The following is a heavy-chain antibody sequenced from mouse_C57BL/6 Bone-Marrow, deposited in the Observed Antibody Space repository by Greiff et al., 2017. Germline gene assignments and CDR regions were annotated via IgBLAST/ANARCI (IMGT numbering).Heavy chain of an antibody. CDR3: ALLRAGLAY. CDR1: GYAFTNYL. V-gene: IGHV1-54*01. D-gene: IGHD1-1*01. J-gene: IGHJ3*01. CDR2: INPGSGGT. Sequence: QVQLKESGAELVRPGTSVKVSCKASGYAFTNYLIEWVKQRPGQGLEWIGVINPGSGGTNYNEKFKGKATLTADKSSSTAYMQLSSLTSEDSAVYFCALLRAGLAYWGQGTLVTVSA.